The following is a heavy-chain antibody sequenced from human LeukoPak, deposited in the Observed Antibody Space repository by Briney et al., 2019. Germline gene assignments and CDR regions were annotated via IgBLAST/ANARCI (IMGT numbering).Heavy chain of an antibody. J-gene: IGHJ5*02. CDR2: ISQSGST. Sequence: SGTLSLTCAVSGGSISSSNWWSWVRQAPGKGLEWIGEISQSGSTNYNPSLKSRVTISVDKSKNQFSLHLNSVTPEDTAVYYCARRLTQYDCFDPWGQGILVTVSS. V-gene: IGHV4-4*02. CDR3: ARRLTQYDCFDP. CDR1: GGSISSSNW. D-gene: IGHD2-2*01.